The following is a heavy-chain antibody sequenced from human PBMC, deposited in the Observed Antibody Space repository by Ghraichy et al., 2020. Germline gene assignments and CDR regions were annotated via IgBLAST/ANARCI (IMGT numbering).Heavy chain of an antibody. D-gene: IGHD2-15*01. CDR1: GITFGTYW. V-gene: IGHV3-74*01. CDR2: TNNDGSRI. CDR3: ARSGGSYS. Sequence: GGSLRLSCEASGITFGTYWMHWVRQVPGKGLVWVSRTNNDGSRINYAESVRGRFTISRDDAKNTLFLEMNSLRVEDTGVYYCARSGGSYSGGQGTLVTVSS. J-gene: IGHJ4*02.